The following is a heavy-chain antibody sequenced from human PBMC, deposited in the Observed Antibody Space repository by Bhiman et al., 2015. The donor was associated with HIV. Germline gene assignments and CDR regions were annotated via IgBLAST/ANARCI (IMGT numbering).Heavy chain of an antibody. Sequence: QVQLVQSGGGVVQPGKYVKLSCAASGFTFTNYAMHWVRQAPGKGLQWVAVIWYDGRTKYYVDSVQGRFIISRDNSRNILFLEMGRVRAEDTAVYYCAKAHEDYNDSGSFYYFDSWGQGTLVTVSS. CDR2: IWYDGRTK. J-gene: IGHJ4*02. CDR3: AKAHEDYNDSGSFYYFDS. CDR1: GFTFTNYA. V-gene: IGHV3-33*06. D-gene: IGHD3-10*01.